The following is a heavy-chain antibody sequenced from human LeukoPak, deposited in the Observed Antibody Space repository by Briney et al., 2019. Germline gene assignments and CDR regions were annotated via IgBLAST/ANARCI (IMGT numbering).Heavy chain of an antibody. J-gene: IGHJ4*02. CDR2: IEEDGSEK. D-gene: IGHD6-13*01. V-gene: IGHV3-7*04. CDR1: GFTFSRYW. CDR3: AREGSSSSSWYSSY. Sequence: GGSLRLSCAASGFTFSRYWMSWVRQAPGKGLEWVASIEEDGSEKYYVDSVKGRFTISRDNAKNSLYLQMNSLRAEDTAVYYCAREGSSSSSWYSSYWGQGTLVTVSS.